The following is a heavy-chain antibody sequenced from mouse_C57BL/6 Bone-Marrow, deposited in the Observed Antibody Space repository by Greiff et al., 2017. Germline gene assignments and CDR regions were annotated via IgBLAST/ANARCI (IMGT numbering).Heavy chain of an antibody. J-gene: IGHJ2*01. CDR2: ISDGGSYT. Sequence: EVQLVESGGGLVKPGGSLKLSCAASGFTFSSYAMSWVRQTPEKRLEWVATISDGGSYTYYPDNVKGRFTISRDNAKTNLYLQMSHLKSEDTAMYYCARDATTVVATDWGQGTTPTVSA. V-gene: IGHV5-4*01. CDR3: ARDATTVVATD. D-gene: IGHD1-1*01. CDR1: GFTFSSYA.